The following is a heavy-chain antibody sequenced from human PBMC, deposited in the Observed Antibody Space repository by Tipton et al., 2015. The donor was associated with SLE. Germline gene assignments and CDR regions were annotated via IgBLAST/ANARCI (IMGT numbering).Heavy chain of an antibody. CDR3: AKGLHWLTEIEY. D-gene: IGHD1-20*01. CDR1: GFTFSNYG. J-gene: IGHJ4*02. V-gene: IGHV3-23*01. Sequence: SLRLSCAASGFTFSNYGMSWVRQAPGKGLEWVSDFSDGGSSTYYADSVKGRFTISRDNSKNTLYLQMNNLRGDDTAVYYCAKGLHWLTEIEYWGQGTLVTVSS. CDR2: FSDGGSST.